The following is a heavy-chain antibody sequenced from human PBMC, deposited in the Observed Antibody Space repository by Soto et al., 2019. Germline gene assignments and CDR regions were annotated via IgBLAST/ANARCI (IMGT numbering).Heavy chain of an antibody. D-gene: IGHD6-13*01. V-gene: IGHV4-59*01. CDR3: LRDLSRSRLNWFDS. J-gene: IGHJ5*01. CDR1: GGSISSYY. Sequence: SGTLSLTCTVSGGSISSYYRSWVRQPPGKGLEWIWSIYYSGSTNYNPSLMTRVTISVETSKNQFSLKLRSVTAADTAVYYCLRDLSRSRLNWFDSWRQGTLVTVS. CDR2: IYYSGST.